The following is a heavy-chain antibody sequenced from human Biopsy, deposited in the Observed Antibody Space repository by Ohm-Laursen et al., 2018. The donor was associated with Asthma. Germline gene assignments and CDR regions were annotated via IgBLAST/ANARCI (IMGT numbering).Heavy chain of an antibody. CDR2: ISKDASTQ. J-gene: IGHJ3*02. Sequence: SLRLSCAASGFSFSNFAIHWVRQAPGKGLEWVGVISKDASTQDYADSVKGRFTMARDNSKNTLGLQMNSLREEDTAVYYCVRDGTDDAFDIWGQGTVVSVSS. CDR3: VRDGTDDAFDI. CDR1: GFSFSNFA. V-gene: IGHV3-30*01. D-gene: IGHD1-1*01.